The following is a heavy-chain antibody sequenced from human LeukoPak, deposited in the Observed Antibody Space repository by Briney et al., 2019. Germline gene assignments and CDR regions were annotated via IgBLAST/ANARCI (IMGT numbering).Heavy chain of an antibody. V-gene: IGHV1-46*01. CDR2: INPSGGST. Sequence: ASVKVSCKASGYTFTSYYMHWVRQAPGQGLEWMGIINPSGGSTSYAQKFQGRVTMTRDMSTSTVYMELSSLRSEDTAVYYCARDGDLHYYDSSGPLDYWGQGTLVTVSS. CDR1: GYTFTSYY. J-gene: IGHJ4*02. CDR3: ARDGDLHYYDSSGPLDY. D-gene: IGHD3-22*01.